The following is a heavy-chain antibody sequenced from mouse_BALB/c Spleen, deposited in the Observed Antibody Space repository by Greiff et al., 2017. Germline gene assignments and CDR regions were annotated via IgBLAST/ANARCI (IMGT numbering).Heavy chain of an antibody. CDR2: ISYDGSN. CDR1: GYSITSGYY. V-gene: IGHV3-6*02. Sequence: EESGPGLVKPSQSLSLTCSVTGYSITSGYYWNWIRQFPGNKLEWMGYISYDGSNNYNPSLKNRISITRDTSKNQFFLKLNSVTTEDTATYYCARDPDYGPFAYWGQGTLVTVSA. D-gene: IGHD2-4*01. J-gene: IGHJ3*01. CDR3: ARDPDYGPFAY.